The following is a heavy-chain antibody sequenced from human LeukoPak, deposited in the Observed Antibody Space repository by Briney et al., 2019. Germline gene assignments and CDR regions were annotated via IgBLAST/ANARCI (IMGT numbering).Heavy chain of an antibody. V-gene: IGHV4-34*01. CDR2: IYYSGDT. D-gene: IGHD3-10*01. J-gene: IGHJ2*01. CDR3: VRHGGWHFDL. CDR1: GASFSGYY. Sequence: SETLSLTCAVYGASFSGYYWSWIRQPPGKGLDWIGQIYYSGDTKYNPSLESRVSISLDTSQTHLSLKLSSVTAADTAVYHCVRHGGWHFDLWGRGTLVTVSS.